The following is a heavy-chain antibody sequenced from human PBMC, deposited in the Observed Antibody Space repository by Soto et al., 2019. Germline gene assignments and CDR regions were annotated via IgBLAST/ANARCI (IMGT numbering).Heavy chain of an antibody. CDR2: ISGSGGST. CDR3: AKWASRIVPAAWYNWFDP. Sequence: GGSLRLSCAASGFTFSSYAMSWVRQAPGKGLEWVSAISGSGGSTYYADSVKGRFTISRDNSKNTLYLQMNSLRAEDTAVYYCAKWASRIVPAAWYNWFDPWGQGTLVTVSS. J-gene: IGHJ5*02. V-gene: IGHV3-23*01. CDR1: GFTFSSYA. D-gene: IGHD2-2*01.